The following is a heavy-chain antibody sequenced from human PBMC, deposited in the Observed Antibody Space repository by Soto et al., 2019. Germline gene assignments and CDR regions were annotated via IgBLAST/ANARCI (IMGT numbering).Heavy chain of an antibody. D-gene: IGHD4-17*01. V-gene: IGHV3-73*01. CDR1: GFTFCGSA. J-gene: IGHJ4*02. Sequence: EVQLVESGGGLVQPGGSLKLSCAASGFTFCGSAIHWVRQASGKGLEWVGRIRSKANNYATEYAASVKGRFTISREDSKDTAYLQMSSLQTDDTAVYYCTATTVTTGFDYWGQGTLVTVSS. CDR2: IRSKANNYAT. CDR3: TATTVTTGFDY.